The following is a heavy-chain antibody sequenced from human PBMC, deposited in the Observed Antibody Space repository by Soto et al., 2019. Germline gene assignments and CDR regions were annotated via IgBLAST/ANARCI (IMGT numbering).Heavy chain of an antibody. V-gene: IGHV3-11*01. CDR1: GFIFSDYY. Sequence: GGSLRLSCAASGFIFSDYYMSWIRQAPGKGLEWVSYTDSSGHYIYYADSVKGRLAISRDNAKSSLYLQMSSLRAEDTAVYYCARGPQVIIAMGPDYWGQGTLVTVSS. CDR3: ARGPQVIIAMGPDY. J-gene: IGHJ4*02. D-gene: IGHD5-18*01. CDR2: TDSSGHYI.